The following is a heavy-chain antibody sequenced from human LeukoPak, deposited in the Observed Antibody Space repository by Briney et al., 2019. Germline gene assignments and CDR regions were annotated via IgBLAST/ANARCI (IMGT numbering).Heavy chain of an antibody. V-gene: IGHV3-23*01. J-gene: IGHJ4*02. Sequence: EGSLRLSCAASGFTFSSYAMSWVRQAPGKGLEWVSAISGSGGSTYYADSVKGRFTISRDNSKNTLYLQMNSLRAEDTAVYYCATLGSGWYWSFFDYWGQGTLVTVSS. CDR2: ISGSGGST. CDR3: ATLGSGWYWSFFDY. CDR1: GFTFSSYA. D-gene: IGHD6-19*01.